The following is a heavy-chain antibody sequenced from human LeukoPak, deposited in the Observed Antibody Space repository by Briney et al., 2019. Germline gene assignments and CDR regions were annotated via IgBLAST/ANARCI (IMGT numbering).Heavy chain of an antibody. J-gene: IGHJ4*02. V-gene: IGHV3-23*01. Sequence: GGSLRLSCAASGFTFSNYAMSWVRQAPGKGLGWVSAISGNGIATYYADSVKGRFTISRDNSKNTLYLQMNSLRAEDTAVYYCARDIPAPGDAKFDCWGQGALVTVSS. CDR1: GFTFSNYA. D-gene: IGHD2-21*01. CDR2: ISGNGIAT. CDR3: ARDIPAPGDAKFDC.